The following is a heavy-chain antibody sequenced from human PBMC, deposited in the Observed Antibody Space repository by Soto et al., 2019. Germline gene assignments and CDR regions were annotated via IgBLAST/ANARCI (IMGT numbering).Heavy chain of an antibody. Sequence: QVQLVQSGAEVKKPGASVTVSCKVSGYTFTTYGISWVRQAPGQGLEWMGWISTSNGGTNYAQNLQGRVTMTTDTSTSTGYLELRSLRSDDTAVYYWARDVWNGFGSGYGYWGQGTLVTVSS. J-gene: IGHJ4*02. D-gene: IGHD5-18*01. CDR2: ISTSNGGT. CDR1: GYTFTTYG. CDR3: ARDVWNGFGSGYGY. V-gene: IGHV1-18*01.